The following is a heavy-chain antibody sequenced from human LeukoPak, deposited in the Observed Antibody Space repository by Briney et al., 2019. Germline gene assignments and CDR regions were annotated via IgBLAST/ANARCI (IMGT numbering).Heavy chain of an antibody. Sequence: GESLKISCKGSGYSFTTYWISWVRQMPGKGLEWMGRIDPSDSYTNYSPSFQGQVTISADKSISTAYLQWSSLKASDTAMYYCARTMTGHNWFDPWGQGTLVTVSS. J-gene: IGHJ5*02. V-gene: IGHV5-10-1*04. CDR1: GYSFTTYW. CDR3: ARTMTGHNWFDP. D-gene: IGHD3-9*01. CDR2: IDPSDSYT.